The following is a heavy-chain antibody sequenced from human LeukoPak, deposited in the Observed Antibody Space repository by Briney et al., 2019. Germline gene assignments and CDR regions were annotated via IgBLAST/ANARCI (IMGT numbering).Heavy chain of an antibody. Sequence: GRSLRLSCATSGFTFSSYCMSWVRQAPGKGLEWVSTIPNIGGSTYYADSVKGRFTISRDNSKNTLYLQMNSLRAEDTAVYYCARVMTIFGVVITQSCGMDVWGQGTTVTVSS. D-gene: IGHD3-3*01. V-gene: IGHV3-23*01. CDR2: IPNIGGST. CDR3: ARVMTIFGVVITQSCGMDV. CDR1: GFTFSSYC. J-gene: IGHJ6*02.